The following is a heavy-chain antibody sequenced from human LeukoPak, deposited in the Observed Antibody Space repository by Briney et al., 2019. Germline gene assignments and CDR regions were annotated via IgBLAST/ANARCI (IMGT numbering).Heavy chain of an antibody. CDR2: IYHSGST. J-gene: IGHJ6*03. CDR3: ARGRDYDFWSGYYPTGYCYYMDV. V-gene: IGHV4-4*02. Sequence: SETLPLTCAVSGGSISSSNWWSWVRQPPGKGLEWIGEIYHSGSTNYNPSLKSRVTISVDKSKNQFSLKLSSVTAADTAVYYCARGRDYDFWSGYYPTGYCYYMDVWGKGTTVTVSS. CDR1: GGSISSSNW. D-gene: IGHD3-3*01.